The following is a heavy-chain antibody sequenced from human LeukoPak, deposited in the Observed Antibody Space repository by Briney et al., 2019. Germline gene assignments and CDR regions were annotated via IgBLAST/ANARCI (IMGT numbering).Heavy chain of an antibody. D-gene: IGHD2-21*01. Sequence: PGESLKISCKGSGHSFNNDWIGWLRQMPGKGLEWMGIIHLAILETRYSPSFQGQVTISADKSTTTAYLQWSSLKASDSAMYYCARLSSGGHYYSAYWGQGTLVTVSS. J-gene: IGHJ4*02. CDR2: IHLAILET. V-gene: IGHV5-51*01. CDR1: GHSFNNDW. CDR3: ARLSSGGHYYSAY.